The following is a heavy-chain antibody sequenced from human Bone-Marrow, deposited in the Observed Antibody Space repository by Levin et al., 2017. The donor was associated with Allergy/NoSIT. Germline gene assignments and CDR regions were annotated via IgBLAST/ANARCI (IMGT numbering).Heavy chain of an antibody. D-gene: IGHD4-17*01. J-gene: IGHJ6*02. CDR3: ARLNYTDSLNFHGMDV. Sequence: GSLRLSCSVSGDSVTRTSSYWGWIRQPPGKGLEWIGSIHYSGSTYHNPSLKSRVTVSVDTSKNQFSLRLTSVTAADTAVYYCARLNYTDSLNFHGMDVWGQGTTVTVSS. CDR2: IHYSGST. CDR1: GDSVTRTSSY. V-gene: IGHV4-39*01.